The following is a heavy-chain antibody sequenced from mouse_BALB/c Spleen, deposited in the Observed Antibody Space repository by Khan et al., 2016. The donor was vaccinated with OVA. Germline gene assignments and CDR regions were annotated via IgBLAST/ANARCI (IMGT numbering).Heavy chain of an antibody. Sequence: VQLKQSGTVLARPGASVKMSCKASGYTFTSYWMHWVKQRPGQGLEWIGDIYPGNTDTNYNQKFKGKAKLTAVTSTSTAYMELSSLTNEDSAVYYCTRRNWDVACFAYWGQGTLVTVSA. J-gene: IGHJ3*01. D-gene: IGHD4-1*01. V-gene: IGHV1-5*01. CDR1: GYTFTSYW. CDR2: IYPGNTDT. CDR3: TRRNWDVACFAY.